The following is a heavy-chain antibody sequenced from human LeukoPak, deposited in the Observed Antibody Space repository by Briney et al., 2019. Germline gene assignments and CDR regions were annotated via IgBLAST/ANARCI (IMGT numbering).Heavy chain of an antibody. CDR2: ISGSGGST. CDR3: AKGREYQLLSPENFDY. CDR1: GIIFSNYA. D-gene: IGHD2-2*01. Sequence: GGSLGLSCSASGIIFSNYAMGWVRQSPGKGLEWVSAISGSGGSTYYADSVKGRFTISRDNSKNTLYLQMNSLRAEDTAVYYCAKGREYQLLSPENFDYWGQGTLVTVSS. V-gene: IGHV3-23*01. J-gene: IGHJ4*02.